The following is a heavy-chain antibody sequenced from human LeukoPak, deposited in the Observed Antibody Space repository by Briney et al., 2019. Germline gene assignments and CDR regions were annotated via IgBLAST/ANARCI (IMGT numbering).Heavy chain of an antibody. J-gene: IGHJ3*02. CDR3: AKARGLIGGAFDI. V-gene: IGHV3-30*18. CDR2: ISYDGSNK. Sequence: GGSLRLSCAVSGFTFNTYGIHWVRQTPGKGLEWVALISYDGSNKYYADSVKGRFTISRDNSKNSLYLQMNSLRTEDTALYYCAKARGLIGGAFDIWGQGTMVTVSS. CDR1: GFTFNTYG. D-gene: IGHD3-22*01.